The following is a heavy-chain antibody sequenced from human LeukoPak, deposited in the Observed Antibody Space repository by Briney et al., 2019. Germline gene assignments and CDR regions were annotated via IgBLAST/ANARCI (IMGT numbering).Heavy chain of an antibody. CDR2: INPNSGGT. CDR1: GYTFTSYG. V-gene: IGHV1-2*02. J-gene: IGHJ6*03. CDR3: ARGRGFRYYYYYYMDV. Sequence: ASVKVSCKASGYTFTSYGISWVRQAPGQGLEWMGWINPNSGGTNYAQKFQGRVTMTRDTSISTAYMELSRLRSDDTAVYYCARGRGFRYYYYYYMDVWGKGTTVTISS.